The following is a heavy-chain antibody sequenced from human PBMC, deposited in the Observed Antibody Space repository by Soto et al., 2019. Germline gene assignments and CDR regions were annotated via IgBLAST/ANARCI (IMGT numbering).Heavy chain of an antibody. CDR3: AKDLVVHYYDSSGYYPEVY. D-gene: IGHD3-22*01. V-gene: IGHV3-23*01. Sequence: EVQLLESGGGLVQPGGSLRLSCAASGFTFSSYAMSWVRQAPGKGLEWVSAISGSGGSTYYADSVKGRFTISRDNSKNTLYLQMNSLRAEDTAVYYCAKDLVVHYYDSSGYYPEVYWGQGTLVTVSS. CDR1: GFTFSSYA. CDR2: ISGSGGST. J-gene: IGHJ4*02.